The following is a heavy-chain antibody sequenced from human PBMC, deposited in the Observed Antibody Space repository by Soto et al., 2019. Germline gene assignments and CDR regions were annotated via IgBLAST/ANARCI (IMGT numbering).Heavy chain of an antibody. J-gene: IGHJ3*02. CDR3: AKPRQSGMDGYNPDAFDI. D-gene: IGHD3-10*01. CDR2: ISYDGSNK. V-gene: IGHV3-30*18. Sequence: QVQLVESGGGVVQPGRSLRLSCEASGFTFSSYGMHWVRQAPGKGLEWVAVISYDGSNKYYADSVKGRFTISRDNSKNTLYLQMNSLRAEDTAVYYCAKPRQSGMDGYNPDAFDIWGQGTMVTVSS. CDR1: GFTFSSYG.